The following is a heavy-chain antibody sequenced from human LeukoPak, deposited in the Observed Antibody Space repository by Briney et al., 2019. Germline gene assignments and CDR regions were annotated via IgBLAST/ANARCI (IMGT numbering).Heavy chain of an antibody. CDR2: INGGNGNT. J-gene: IGHJ4*02. CDR3: ARAWIYYDGSGYYDY. V-gene: IGHV1-3*01. Sequence: ASVKVSCKTSGYAFTSNAMHWVRQAPGQRLEWMGWINGGNGNTKYSQNFQGRVTFTRDTSASTAYMELNSLRSEDTSVYYCARAWIYYDGSGYYDYWGQGTLVTVSS. CDR1: GYAFTSNA. D-gene: IGHD3-22*01.